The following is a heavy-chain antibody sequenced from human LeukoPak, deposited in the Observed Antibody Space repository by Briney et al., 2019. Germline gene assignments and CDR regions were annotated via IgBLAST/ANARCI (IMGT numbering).Heavy chain of an antibody. V-gene: IGHV3-33*06. CDR1: GFTFSSYG. D-gene: IGHD3-22*01. J-gene: IGHJ4*02. CDR2: IWYDGSNK. CDR3: AKGLYDRSGYFVD. Sequence: GGSLRLSCAASGFTFSSYGMHWVRQAPGKGLEWVAVIWYDGSNKYYADSVKGRFTISRDNSKNTMYLQMNSVTAEDTAVYYCAKGLYDRSGYFVDWGQGTLVTVSS.